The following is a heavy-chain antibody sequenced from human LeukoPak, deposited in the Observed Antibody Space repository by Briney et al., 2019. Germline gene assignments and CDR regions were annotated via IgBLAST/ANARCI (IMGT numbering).Heavy chain of an antibody. V-gene: IGHV3-30*02. J-gene: IGHJ4*02. CDR1: GFTFTIYG. CDR3: ARARPSMWIDY. Sequence: PGGSLRLSCAASGFTFTIYGMNWVRQAPGKGLEWVTSIRYDGSNKHYADSVKGRFSISRDSSKNTLYLQMNSLRPEDTAVYYCARARPSMWIDYWGQGTLVTVSS. D-gene: IGHD5-12*01. CDR2: IRYDGSNK.